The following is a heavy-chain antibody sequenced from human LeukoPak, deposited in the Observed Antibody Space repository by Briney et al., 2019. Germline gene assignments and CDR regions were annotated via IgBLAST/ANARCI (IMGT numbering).Heavy chain of an antibody. D-gene: IGHD3-3*01. V-gene: IGHV3-23*01. Sequence: GGSLRLSCAASGFTFSSYAMNWVRQAPGKGLEWVSVMSHIGGNTYYADSVKGRFTISRDNSKNTLYLQMNSLRAEDTAVYYCARVMITIFGVVIPIDYWGQGTLVTVSS. CDR2: MSHIGGNT. J-gene: IGHJ4*02. CDR3: ARVMITIFGVVIPIDY. CDR1: GFTFSSYA.